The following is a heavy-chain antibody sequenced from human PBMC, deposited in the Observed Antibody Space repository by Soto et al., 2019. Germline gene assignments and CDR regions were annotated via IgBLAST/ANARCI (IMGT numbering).Heavy chain of an antibody. CDR1: GFTFSSYA. J-gene: IGHJ4*02. V-gene: IGHV3-23*01. D-gene: IGHD3-9*01. CDR2: ISGSGGST. CDR3: AKGFYYDILTGLDY. Sequence: EVQLLESGGGLVQPGGSLRLSCAASGFTFSSYAMSWVRQAPGKGLEWVSAISGSGGSTYYADSVKGRFTISRDNSKNTLYRQMNSLRAEDTAVYYCAKGFYYDILTGLDYWGQGTLVTVSS.